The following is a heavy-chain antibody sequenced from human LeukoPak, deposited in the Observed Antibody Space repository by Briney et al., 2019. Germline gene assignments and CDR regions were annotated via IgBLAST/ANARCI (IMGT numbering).Heavy chain of an antibody. J-gene: IGHJ5*02. V-gene: IGHV1-24*01. Sequence: ASVKVSCKVSGYTLTELSMHWVRQAPGKGLEWMGGFDPEDGETIYAQKFQGRVTMTRDTSTSTVYMELSSLRSEDTAVYYCASSPVYDILTGYPNWFDPWGQGTLVTVSS. D-gene: IGHD3-9*01. CDR3: ASSPVYDILTGYPNWFDP. CDR1: GYTLTELS. CDR2: FDPEDGET.